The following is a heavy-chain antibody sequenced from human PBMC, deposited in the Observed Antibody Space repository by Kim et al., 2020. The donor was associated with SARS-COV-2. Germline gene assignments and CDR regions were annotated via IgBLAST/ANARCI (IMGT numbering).Heavy chain of an antibody. V-gene: IGHV3-30*04. CDR1: GFTFSSYA. D-gene: IGHD2-15*01. J-gene: IGHJ4*02. CDR3: ARGGAYNRSFDY. Sequence: GGSLRLSCAASGFTFSSYAMHWVRQAPGKGLEWVAVISYDGSNKYYADSVKGRFTISRDNSKNTLYLQMNSLRAEDTAVYYCARGGAYNRSFDYWGEGTLVTVSP. CDR2: ISYDGSNK.